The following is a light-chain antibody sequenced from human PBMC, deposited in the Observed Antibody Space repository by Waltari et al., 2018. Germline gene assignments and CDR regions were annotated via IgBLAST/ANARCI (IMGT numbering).Light chain of an antibody. CDR1: QSVDSRY. Sequence: EVVLTQSPGTVSLSPGESASLSCRASQSVDSRYLAWYQQNPGQAPRLLIYGASNRATGIPGRVSGSGSGTDFTLTISRLEPEDFAVYYCQHYGNSRGTFGGGTKVEIK. V-gene: IGKV3-20*01. J-gene: IGKJ4*01. CDR2: GAS. CDR3: QHYGNSRGT.